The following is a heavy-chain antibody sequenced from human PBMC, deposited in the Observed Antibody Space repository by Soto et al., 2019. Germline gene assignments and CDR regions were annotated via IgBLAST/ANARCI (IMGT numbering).Heavy chain of an antibody. J-gene: IGHJ6*02. Sequence: QVQLVESGGGVVQPGRSLRLSCAASGFTFSSYGMHWVRQAPGKGLEWVAVISYDGSNKYYADSVKGRFTISSDNSKNTLYLQMNSLRAEDTAVYYCAKDRGTTVTRYYYYGMDVWGQGTTVTVSS. CDR2: ISYDGSNK. V-gene: IGHV3-30*18. CDR3: AKDRGTTVTRYYYYGMDV. D-gene: IGHD4-17*01. CDR1: GFTFSSYG.